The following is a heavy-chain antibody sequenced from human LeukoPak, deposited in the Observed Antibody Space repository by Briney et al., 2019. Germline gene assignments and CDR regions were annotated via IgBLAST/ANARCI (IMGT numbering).Heavy chain of an antibody. V-gene: IGHV3-48*04. Sequence: PGGSLRLSCAASGFTFSSYSMNWVRQAPGKGLEWVSYISSSSSTIYYADSVKGRFTISRDNAKNSLYLQMNSLRAEDTAVYYCARERVVYAIESDEIRGCWFDPWGQGTLVTVSS. CDR1: GFTFSSYS. J-gene: IGHJ5*02. CDR3: ARERVVYAIESDEIRGCWFDP. CDR2: ISSSSSTI. D-gene: IGHD2-8*02.